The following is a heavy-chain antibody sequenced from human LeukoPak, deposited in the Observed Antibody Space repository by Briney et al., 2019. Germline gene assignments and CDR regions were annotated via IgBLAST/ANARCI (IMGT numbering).Heavy chain of an antibody. CDR3: ARRAYYYDSSGDYYSYYGMDV. CDR2: ISGSGGST. D-gene: IGHD3-22*01. CDR1: GFTFSSYA. Sequence: PGGSLRLSCAASGFTFSSYAMSWVRQAPGKGLEWVSAISGSGGSTYYADSVKGRFTISRDNSKNTLYLQMNSLRAEDTAVYYCARRAYYYDSSGDYYSYYGMDVWGQGTTVTVSS. V-gene: IGHV3-23*01. J-gene: IGHJ6*02.